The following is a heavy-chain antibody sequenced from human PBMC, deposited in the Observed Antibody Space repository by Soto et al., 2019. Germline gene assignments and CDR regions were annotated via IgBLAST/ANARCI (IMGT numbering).Heavy chain of an antibody. J-gene: IGHJ4*02. D-gene: IGHD3-10*01. CDR1: GFTFSSYG. CDR3: ASRNYGSGSPTDY. Sequence: GGSLRLSCAASGFTFSSYGMHWVRQAPGKGLEWVAVISYDGSNKYYADSVKGRFTISRDNSKNTLYLQMNSLRAEDTAVYYCASRNYGSGSPTDYWGQGTLVTVSS. CDR2: ISYDGSNK. V-gene: IGHV3-30*03.